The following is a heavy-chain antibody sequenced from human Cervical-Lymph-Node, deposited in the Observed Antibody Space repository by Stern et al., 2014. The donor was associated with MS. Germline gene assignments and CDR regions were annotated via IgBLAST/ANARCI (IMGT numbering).Heavy chain of an antibody. J-gene: IGHJ4*02. D-gene: IGHD6-6*01. V-gene: IGHV1-69*01. CDR1: GGTFNTNV. Sequence: VQLVESGAEVKKPGSSVKVSCKASGGTFNTNVISWVRQAPGQGLEWMGGIITIFGTALYAQKFQGRVTIIANESTRAGYMELSSLRSEDTAVYYCARAAYSTSSYNYWGQGTLVIVSS. CDR3: ARAAYSTSSYNY. CDR2: IITIFGTA.